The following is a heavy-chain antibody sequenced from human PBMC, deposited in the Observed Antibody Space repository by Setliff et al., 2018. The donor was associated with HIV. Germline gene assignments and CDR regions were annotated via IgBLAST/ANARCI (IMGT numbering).Heavy chain of an antibody. V-gene: IGHV3-23*01. D-gene: IGHD3-22*01. CDR1: GFTFNTYG. CDR2: ISGSGGST. J-gene: IGHJ4*02. CDR3: ARDRHYDSSGYYGY. Sequence: PGGSLRLSCTASGFTFNTYGMHWVRQAPGKGLEWVSAISGSGGSTYYADSVKGRFTISRDNSKNTLSLQMNSLRAEDTAVYYCARDRHYDSSGYYGYWGQGTLVTVSS.